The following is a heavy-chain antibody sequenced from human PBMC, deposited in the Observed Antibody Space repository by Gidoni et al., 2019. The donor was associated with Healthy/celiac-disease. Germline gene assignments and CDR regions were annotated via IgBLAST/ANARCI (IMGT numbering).Heavy chain of an antibody. D-gene: IGHD3-16*01. V-gene: IGHV3-23*01. J-gene: IGHJ4*02. Sequence: EVQLLEPGGCLVQPGGSLSPPCAASGFTFSGYAMRWVRQAPGPGLEWVSAISGSGGSKYYADSVKGRFTISRDNSKNTLDLKMNSLRAEDTAVYYCAKRGGRGEPTTFDYWGQGTLVTVSS. CDR1: GFTFSGYA. CDR2: ISGSGGSK. CDR3: AKRGGRGEPTTFDY.